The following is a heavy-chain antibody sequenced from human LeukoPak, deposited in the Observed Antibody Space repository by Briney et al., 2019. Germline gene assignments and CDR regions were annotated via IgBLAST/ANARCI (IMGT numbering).Heavy chain of an antibody. CDR2: IYYSGST. CDR3: ARGRIAALYY. J-gene: IGHJ4*02. Sequence: PSETLSLTCTVSGGSISSYYWSWIRQPPGKGLEWIGYIYYSGSTNCNPSLKSRVTISVDTSKNQFSLKLSSVTAADTAVYYCARGRIAALYYWGQGTLVTVSS. D-gene: IGHD6-6*01. CDR1: GGSISSYY. V-gene: IGHV4-59*01.